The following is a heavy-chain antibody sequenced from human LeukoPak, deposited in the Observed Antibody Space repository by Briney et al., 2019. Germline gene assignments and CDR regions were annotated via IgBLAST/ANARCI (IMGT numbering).Heavy chain of an antibody. D-gene: IGHD3-10*01. J-gene: IGHJ3*02. Sequence: GGSLRLSCAASGFTFRNAWMTWGRQAPGKGLDGVGRIKSKTDSGTTDYAANVKGRFTISRDDSQPTLYLQMNSLKTEDTAVYYCTTDLGISMVRGVIGDAFDIWGQGTMVTASS. V-gene: IGHV3-15*01. CDR3: TTDLGISMVRGVIGDAFDI. CDR1: GFTFRNAW. CDR2: IKSKTDSGTT.